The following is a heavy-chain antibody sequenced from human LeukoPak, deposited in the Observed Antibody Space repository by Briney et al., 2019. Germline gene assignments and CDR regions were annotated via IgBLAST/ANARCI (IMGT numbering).Heavy chain of an antibody. V-gene: IGHV3-15*01. D-gene: IGHD1-26*01. CDR1: GFTFSNAW. CDR2: IKSKTDGGTT. CDR3: TTDRGSYYGY. Sequence: GGSLRLSCAASGFTFSNAWMSWVRQAPGKGLEWGGRIKSKTDGGTTDYAAPVKGRFTISRDDSKNTLYLQMNSLKTEDTAVYYCTTDRGSYYGYWGRGTLVTVSS. J-gene: IGHJ4*02.